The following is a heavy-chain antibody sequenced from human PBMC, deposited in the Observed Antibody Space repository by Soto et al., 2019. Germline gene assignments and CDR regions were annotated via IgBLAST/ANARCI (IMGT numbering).Heavy chain of an antibody. J-gene: IGHJ4*02. CDR2: IWYDGSNK. D-gene: IGHD5-12*01. CDR3: ARDRSGYYFDY. Sequence: GGSLRLSCAASGFTFSGSGMHWVRQAPGKGLEWVALIWYDGSNKYYADSVKGRFTISRDNSKNTLYLQMNSLRTEDTAVYYCARDRSGYYFDYWGQGTLVTVSS. CDR1: GFTFSGSG. V-gene: IGHV3-33*01.